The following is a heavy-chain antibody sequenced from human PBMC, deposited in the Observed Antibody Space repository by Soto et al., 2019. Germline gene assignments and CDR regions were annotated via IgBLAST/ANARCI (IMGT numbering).Heavy chain of an antibody. CDR2: ISYDGSNK. J-gene: IGHJ4*02. V-gene: IGHV3-30-3*01. D-gene: IGHD6-19*01. CDR1: GFTFSSYA. Sequence: GGSLRLSCAASGFTFSSYAMHWVRQAPGKGLEWVAVISYDGSNKYYADSVKGRFTISRDNSKNTLYLQMNSLRAEDTAVYYCARYPSRIAVAGYDYWGQGTLVTVSS. CDR3: ARYPSRIAVAGYDY.